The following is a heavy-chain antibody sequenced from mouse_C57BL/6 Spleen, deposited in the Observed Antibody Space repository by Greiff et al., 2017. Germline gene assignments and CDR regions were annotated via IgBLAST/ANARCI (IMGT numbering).Heavy chain of an antibody. V-gene: IGHV1-50*01. CDR2: IDPSDSYT. CDR1: GYTFTSYW. J-gene: IGHJ2*01. CDR3: ASYYGSSHY. D-gene: IGHD1-1*01. Sequence: QVQLQQPGAELVKPGASVKLSCKASGYTFTSYWMQWVKQRPGQGLEWIGEIDPSDSYTNYNQKFKGKATLTVDTSSSTAYMQLSSLTSEDSAVYYCASYYGSSHYWGQGTTLTVSS.